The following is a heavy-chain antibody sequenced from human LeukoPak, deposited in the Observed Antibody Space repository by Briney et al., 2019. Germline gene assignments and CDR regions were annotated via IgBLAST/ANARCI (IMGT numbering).Heavy chain of an antibody. Sequence: PSETLSLTCTVSGGSISSSYWSWIRQPPGKGLEWIGYISYSGSTNYSPSPKSRVTISVDTSKNQFSLKLSSVTAADTAVYYCASMASYCSGGSCTDYWGQGTLVTVSS. J-gene: IGHJ4*02. CDR2: ISYSGST. V-gene: IGHV4-59*01. CDR3: ASMASYCSGGSCTDY. CDR1: GGSISSSY. D-gene: IGHD2-15*01.